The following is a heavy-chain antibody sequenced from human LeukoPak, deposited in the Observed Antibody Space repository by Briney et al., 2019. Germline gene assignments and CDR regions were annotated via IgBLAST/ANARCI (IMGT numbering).Heavy chain of an antibody. CDR3: AKPDIIVGVHYFDY. Sequence: PGGSLRLSCAASGFTFSSYAMSWVRQAPGKGLEWVSAISGSGGSTYYADSVKGRFTISRDNSKNTLYLQMNSLRAVDTAVYYCAKPDIIVGVHYFDYWGQGTLVTVSS. CDR1: GFTFSSYA. J-gene: IGHJ4*02. V-gene: IGHV3-23*01. CDR2: ISGSGGST. D-gene: IGHD1-26*01.